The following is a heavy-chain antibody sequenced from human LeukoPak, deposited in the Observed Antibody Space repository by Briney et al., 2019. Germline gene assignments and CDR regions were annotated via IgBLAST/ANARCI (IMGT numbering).Heavy chain of an antibody. D-gene: IGHD3-22*01. J-gene: IGHJ4*02. CDR3: AKRPGYYDSSGYYFDY. CDR1: GFTFSSYA. V-gene: IGHV3-23*01. Sequence: PGGSLRLSCAASGFTFSSYAMSWVRQAPGKGLEWVSAISGSGGSTYYADSVKGRFTISRDNSKSTLYLQMNSLRAEDTAVYYCAKRPGYYDSSGYYFDYWGQGTLVTVSS. CDR2: ISGSGGST.